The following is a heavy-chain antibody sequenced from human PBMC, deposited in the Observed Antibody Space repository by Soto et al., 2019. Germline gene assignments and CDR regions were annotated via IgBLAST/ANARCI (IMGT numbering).Heavy chain of an antibody. CDR3: ARQRTTVVTRAHFDQ. J-gene: IGHJ4*02. CDR1: VESISSSSYY. V-gene: IGHV4-39*01. Sequence: SGTLSHTCVVSVESISSSSYYWGWIRQPPGKGLEWIGSIYYSGRTYYNPSFKSRVTISIDTSKNQFSLKLSSVTATDTAVYYCARQRTTVVTRAHFDQCGQGPLSTVSP. CDR2: IYYSGRT. D-gene: IGHD2-21*02.